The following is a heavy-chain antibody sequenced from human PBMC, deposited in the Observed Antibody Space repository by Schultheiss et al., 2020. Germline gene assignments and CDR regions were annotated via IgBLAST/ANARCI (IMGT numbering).Heavy chain of an antibody. CDR3: ARVQLVPSFYYMDV. Sequence: GGSLRLSCAASGFTFSSYAMSWVRQAPGKGLEWVSGISWNSGSIGYADSVKGRFTISRDNAKNSLYLQMNRLRAEDTAVYYCARVQLVPSFYYMDVWGQGTTVTVSS. V-gene: IGHV3-20*04. J-gene: IGHJ6*03. CDR2: ISWNSGSI. CDR1: GFTFSSYA. D-gene: IGHD6-13*01.